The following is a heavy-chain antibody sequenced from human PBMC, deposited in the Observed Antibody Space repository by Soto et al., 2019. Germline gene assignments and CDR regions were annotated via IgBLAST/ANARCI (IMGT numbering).Heavy chain of an antibody. Sequence: SETLSLTCTVSGASVGSATYYWSWIRQPPGKGLEWIGYIHYSGTTNSNPSLKSRVAISLDTSKDQFSLNLSSVTAADTAQYYCARVWAYFGSDWYLDYWGQGTLVTVSS. CDR2: IHYSGTT. V-gene: IGHV4-61*01. J-gene: IGHJ4*01. D-gene: IGHD6-19*01. CDR1: GASVGSATYY. CDR3: ARVWAYFGSDWYLDY.